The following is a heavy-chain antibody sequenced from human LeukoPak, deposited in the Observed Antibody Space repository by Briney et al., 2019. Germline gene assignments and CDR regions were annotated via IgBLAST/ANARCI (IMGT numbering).Heavy chain of an antibody. CDR2: INPNSGAT. CDR1: GYTFTGYY. V-gene: IGHV1-2*02. D-gene: IGHD3-10*01. CDR3: ARDVGGSGNRFDP. J-gene: IGHJ5*02. Sequence: SVKVSCKASGYTFTGYYIHWVRQAPGQGLEWLGWINPNSGATKYAQQFQGRVAMTSDTSISTAHMELSSLTSDDTAVYHCARDVGGSGNRFDPWGQGTLVTVSS.